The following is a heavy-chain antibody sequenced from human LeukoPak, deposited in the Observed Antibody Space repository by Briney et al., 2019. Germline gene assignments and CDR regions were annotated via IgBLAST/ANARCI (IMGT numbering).Heavy chain of an antibody. CDR3: AVLYSSGWYLDY. J-gene: IGHJ4*02. CDR2: INPNSGGT. Sequence: ASVKVSCKASGYTFTSYGISWVRQAPGQGLEWMGWINPNSGGTNYAQKFQGRVTMTRDTSISTAYMELSRLRSDDTAVYYCAVLYSSGWYLDYWGQGTLVTVSS. D-gene: IGHD6-19*01. CDR1: GYTFTSYG. V-gene: IGHV1-2*02.